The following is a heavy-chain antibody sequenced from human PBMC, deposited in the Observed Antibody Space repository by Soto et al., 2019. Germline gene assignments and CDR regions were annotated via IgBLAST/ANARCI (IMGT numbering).Heavy chain of an antibody. CDR3: ARGGAMVRGVMWERFDP. J-gene: IGHJ5*02. CDR2: INHSGST. CDR1: GGSFSGYY. D-gene: IGHD3-10*01. Sequence: QVQLQQWGAGLLKPSETLSLTCAVYGGSFSGYYWCWIRQPPGKGLGWIGEINHSGSTNYNPSLKSRVTISVDTSKNQFSLKLSSVTAADTAVYYCARGGAMVRGVMWERFDPWGQGTLVTVSS. V-gene: IGHV4-34*01.